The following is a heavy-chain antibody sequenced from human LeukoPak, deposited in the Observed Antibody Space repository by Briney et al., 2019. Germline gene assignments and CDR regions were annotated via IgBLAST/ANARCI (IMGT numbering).Heavy chain of an antibody. D-gene: IGHD3-22*01. Sequence: ASVKVSCKASGYTFTSYGISWVRQAPGQGLEWMGWINPNSGGTNYAQRFQGRVTMTRDTSITTAYMELSRLTSDDTAVYYCALVESDDSSTYYRQKVYFDSWGQGTLVTVSS. CDR3: ALVESDDSSTYYRQKVYFDS. CDR1: GYTFTSYG. J-gene: IGHJ4*02. V-gene: IGHV1-2*02. CDR2: INPNSGGT.